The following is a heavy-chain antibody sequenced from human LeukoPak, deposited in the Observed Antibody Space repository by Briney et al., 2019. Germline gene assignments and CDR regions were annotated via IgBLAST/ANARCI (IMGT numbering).Heavy chain of an antibody. CDR2: INHSGST. Sequence: PSETLSLTCAVYGGSFSGYYWSWIRQPPGKGLEWIGEINHSGSTNYNPSLKSRVTISVDTSKNQFSLKLSSVHAADTAVYYCARTYPGPNYWGQGTLVTVSS. D-gene: IGHD3-16*01. CDR3: ARTYPGPNY. J-gene: IGHJ4*02. CDR1: GGSFSGYY. V-gene: IGHV4-34*01.